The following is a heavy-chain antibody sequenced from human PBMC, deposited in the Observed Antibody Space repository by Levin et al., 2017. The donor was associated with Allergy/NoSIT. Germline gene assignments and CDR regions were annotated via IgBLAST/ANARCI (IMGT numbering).Heavy chain of an antibody. V-gene: IGHV3-74*01. D-gene: IGHD2-2*01. CDR3: AKGGCSSTSCLDH. CDR2: ITSDGSTT. CDR1: GFTFRNYY. Sequence: PGGSLRLSCAASGFTFRNYYMHWVRQVPGKGLVWVSRITSDGSTTNYADSVKGRFTISRDNAENTLYLQMNSLRADDTALYYCAKGGCSSTSCLDHWGQGTLVTVSS. J-gene: IGHJ4*02.